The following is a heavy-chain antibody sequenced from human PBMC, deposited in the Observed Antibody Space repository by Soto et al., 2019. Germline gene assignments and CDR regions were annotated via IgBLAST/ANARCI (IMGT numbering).Heavy chain of an antibody. CDR2: TYFRSKWYY. Sequence: PSQTLSLTCAISGDSVSSHSAAWNWIRQSPSRGLEWLGRTYFRSKWYYDYAGSVKRRTTINPDTSGNQFSLQLTAVTPEDTAVYYCVRERITTSGTYWFDPWGQGTLVTVSS. V-gene: IGHV6-1*01. D-gene: IGHD6-13*01. CDR1: GDSVSSHSAA. CDR3: VRERITTSGTYWFDP. J-gene: IGHJ5*02.